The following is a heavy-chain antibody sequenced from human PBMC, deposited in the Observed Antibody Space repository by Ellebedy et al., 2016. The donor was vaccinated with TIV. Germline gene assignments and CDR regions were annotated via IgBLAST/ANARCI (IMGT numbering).Heavy chain of an antibody. CDR3: ARVDFLASCCIDY. CDR2: INPNSGGT. J-gene: IGHJ4*02. CDR1: GFTFSYYG. D-gene: IGHD2-2*01. Sequence: GGSLRLSXSASGFTFSYYGMHWVRQAPGQGLEWMGWINPNSGGTNYAQKFQGRVTMTRDTSISTAYMELSRLRSDDTAVYYCARVDFLASCCIDYWGQGTLVTVSS. V-gene: IGHV1-2*02.